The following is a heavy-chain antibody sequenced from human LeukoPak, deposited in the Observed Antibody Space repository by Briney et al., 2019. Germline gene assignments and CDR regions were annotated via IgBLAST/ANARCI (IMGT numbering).Heavy chain of an antibody. CDR1: GFRFRSYG. CDR2: IRYDGRDK. J-gene: IGHJ6*03. CDR3: ARDTAWYTAQYYIDV. V-gene: IGHV3-30*02. Sequence: GGSLRLSCAASGFRFRSYGMQWVRQAPGKGPEWVAFIRYDGRDKYYAGSVKGRFTVTRDNSKDTLYLQMSSLRTEDTALYYCARDTAWYTAQYYIDVWGQGTTVSVSS. D-gene: IGHD1-14*01.